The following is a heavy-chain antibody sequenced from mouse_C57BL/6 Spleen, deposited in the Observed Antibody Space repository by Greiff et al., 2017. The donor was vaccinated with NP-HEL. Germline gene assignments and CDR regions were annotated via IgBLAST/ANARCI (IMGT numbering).Heavy chain of an antibody. D-gene: IGHD2-5*01. J-gene: IGHJ2*01. CDR2: ISYDGSN. CDR3: ARGGYYSNFGGYFDY. V-gene: IGHV3-6*01. CDR1: GYSITSGYY. Sequence: EVKVEESGPGLVKPSQSLSLTCSVTGYSITSGYYWNWIRQFPGNKLEWMGYISYDGSNNYNPSLKNRISITRDTSKNQFFLQLKSVTTEDTATYYCARGGYYSNFGGYFDYWGQGTTLTVSS.